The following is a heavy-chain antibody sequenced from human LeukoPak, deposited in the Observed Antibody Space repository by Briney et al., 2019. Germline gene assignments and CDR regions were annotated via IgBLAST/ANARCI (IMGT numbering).Heavy chain of an antibody. CDR1: GFTVGSNS. CDR3: AKDQSIYGYYFDY. J-gene: IGHJ4*02. Sequence: GGSLRLACTVSGFTVGSNSMSWVSQAPGKELEWVAFIYSGGNTYYSDSVKGRFTISRDNSKNTLYLQMNSLRADDTAVYYCAKDQSIYGYYFDYWGQGTLVTVSS. D-gene: IGHD4-17*01. V-gene: IGHV3-53*01. CDR2: IYSGGNT.